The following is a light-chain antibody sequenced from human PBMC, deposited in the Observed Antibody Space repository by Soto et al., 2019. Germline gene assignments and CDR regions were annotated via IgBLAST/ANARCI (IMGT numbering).Light chain of an antibody. CDR2: KAS. CDR3: QQYGAYPRT. CDR1: QTISSW. V-gene: IGKV1-5*03. J-gene: IGKJ1*01. Sequence: IQMTKSPATLSFSVCYRVTITCRASQTISSWLAWYQQKPGKAPKLLIYKASTLKSGVPSRFSGSGSGTEFTLTISSLQPADFATYYRQQYGAYPRTFGQGTKVDIK.